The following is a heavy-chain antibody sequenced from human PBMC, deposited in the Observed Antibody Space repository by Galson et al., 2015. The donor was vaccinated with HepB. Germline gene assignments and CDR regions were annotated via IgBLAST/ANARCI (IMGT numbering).Heavy chain of an antibody. D-gene: IGHD2-2*01. CDR2: ISSSSSPI. CDR3: ARGPPRARSCHDSYSYAMDV. CDR1: GFIFSDYS. Sequence: SLRLSCAASGFIFSDYSMNWVRRAPGKGLEWISFISSSSSPIYYIDSVKGRFTISRDNAKNSLYLQMNSLRDEDTAVYFCARGPPRARSCHDSYSYAMDVWGQGTTVTVAS. V-gene: IGHV3-48*02. J-gene: IGHJ6*02.